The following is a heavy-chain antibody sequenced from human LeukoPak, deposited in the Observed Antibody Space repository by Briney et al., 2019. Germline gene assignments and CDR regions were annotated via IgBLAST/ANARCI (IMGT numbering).Heavy chain of an antibody. CDR1: GFTFSING. CDR2: ISGSGGST. CDR3: AKDYDSSGYYRVSSEYFQH. Sequence: PGGSQRLYCAASGFTFSINGMSWVRQAPGKGVEWVSAISGSGGSTYYADSVKGRFTISRDISKNTLYLQMNSLRAEDTAVYYCAKDYDSSGYYRVSSEYFQHWGQGTLVTVSS. J-gene: IGHJ1*01. V-gene: IGHV3-23*01. D-gene: IGHD3-22*01.